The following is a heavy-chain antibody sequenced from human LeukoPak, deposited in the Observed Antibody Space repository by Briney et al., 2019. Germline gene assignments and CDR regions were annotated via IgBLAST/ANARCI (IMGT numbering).Heavy chain of an antibody. CDR1: AFTFSSYG. J-gene: IGHJ4*02. CDR2: ISYDGSNK. Sequence: LTGRSLRLSCAASAFTFSSYGMHWVRQAPGKGLEWVAVISYDGSNKYYADSVKGRFTISRDNSKNTLYLQMNSLRAEDTAVYYCAKRNSGNYFDDWGQGSLVTVSS. CDR3: AKRNSGNYFDD. D-gene: IGHD1-26*01. V-gene: IGHV3-30*18.